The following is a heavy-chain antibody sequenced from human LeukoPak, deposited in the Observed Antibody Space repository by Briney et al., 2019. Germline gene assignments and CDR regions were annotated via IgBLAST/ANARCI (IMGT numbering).Heavy chain of an antibody. J-gene: IGHJ4*02. CDR2: INSDGSST. CDR1: GFTFSSYW. Sequence: GGSLRLSCAASGFTFSSYWMHWVRQAPGKGLVWVSRINSDGSSTSYADSVKGRFTISRDNAKNTLYLQMNSLRAEDTAVYYCARESLSYDYVWGSFGGFDYWGQGTLVTVSS. D-gene: IGHD3-16*01. CDR3: ARESLSYDYVWGSFGGFDY. V-gene: IGHV3-74*01.